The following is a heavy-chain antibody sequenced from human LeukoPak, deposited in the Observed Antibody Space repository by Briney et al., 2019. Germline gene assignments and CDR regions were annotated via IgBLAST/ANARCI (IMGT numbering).Heavy chain of an antibody. D-gene: IGHD1-1*01. CDR2: INTDGSER. CDR1: GFTISGHW. J-gene: IGHJ4*02. CDR3: ARGIHDNIF. V-gene: IGHV3-7*01. Sequence: PGGSLRLSCAASGFTISGHWMAWVRQAPGKGLEWVADINTDGSERYYVDSVRGRFTISRDNAKNSVYLQMNSLGVEDAAVYYCARGIHDNIFRGQGTQVTVSS.